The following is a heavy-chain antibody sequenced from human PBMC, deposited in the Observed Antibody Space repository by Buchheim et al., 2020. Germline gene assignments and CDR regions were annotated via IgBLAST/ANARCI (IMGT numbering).Heavy chain of an antibody. CDR1: GCPGSRSGHY. V-gene: IGHV4-39*01. CDR2: IYYSGTT. D-gene: IGHD5-12*01. Sequence: QLQLQESGSGLVKPSETLSLTCSVSGCPGSRSGHYWAWIRQPPGKGLEWIGSIYYSGTTYYNPSLKSRVTISVDTSTNQFSLNLNSVTAGDTAVYYCAGRGWLDWFDPWGQGIL. CDR3: AGRGWLDWFDP. J-gene: IGHJ5*02.